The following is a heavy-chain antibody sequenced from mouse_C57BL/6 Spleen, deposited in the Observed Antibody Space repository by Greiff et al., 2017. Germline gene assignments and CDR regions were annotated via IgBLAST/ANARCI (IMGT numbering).Heavy chain of an antibody. D-gene: IGHD2-1*01. CDR3: ARDGGGNYWYFDV. Sequence: QVQLKESGAELVRPGTSVKVSCKASGYAFTNNLIAWVKQRPGQGLEWIGVINTGSGGTNYTEKFKGKATLTADKSSSTAYMQLSSLTSEDSAVYFCARDGGGNYWYFDVWGTGTTVTVSS. J-gene: IGHJ1*03. CDR1: GYAFTNNL. CDR2: INTGSGGT. V-gene: IGHV1-54*01.